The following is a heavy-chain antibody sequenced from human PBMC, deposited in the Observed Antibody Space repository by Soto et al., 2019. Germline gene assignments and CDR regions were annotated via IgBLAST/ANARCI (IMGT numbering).Heavy chain of an antibody. J-gene: IGHJ4*02. CDR3: ARSRWYLDY. CDR2: IYYSGST. CDR1: GDSISSYY. V-gene: IGHV4-59*01. D-gene: IGHD2-15*01. Sequence: PSETLSLTCTVSGDSISSYYWSWIRQPPGKGLEWIGYIYYSGSTNYNPSLKSRVTISVDTSKNQFSLKLSSVTAADTAVYYCARSRWYLDYWGQGTLVTVSS.